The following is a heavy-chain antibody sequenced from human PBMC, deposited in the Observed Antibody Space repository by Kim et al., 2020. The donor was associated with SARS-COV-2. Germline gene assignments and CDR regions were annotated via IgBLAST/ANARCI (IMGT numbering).Heavy chain of an antibody. J-gene: IGHJ4*02. CDR3: VRRFRSGGKFYPDF. CDR2: IYFTEKT. CDR1: GGSITTGGYF. D-gene: IGHD2-15*01. Sequence: SETLSLTCTVSGGSITTGGYFWGWIRQPPGKAPEWIGTIYFTEKTYYNPSLKSPVSMSVDTSRNQFSLKVISVTATDTAVYYCVRRFRSGGKFYPDFWGPGILLTVSS. V-gene: IGHV4-39*01.